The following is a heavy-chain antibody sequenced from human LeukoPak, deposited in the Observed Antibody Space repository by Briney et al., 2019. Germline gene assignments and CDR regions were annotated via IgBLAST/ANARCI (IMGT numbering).Heavy chain of an antibody. CDR1: GFTFSSSS. Sequence: GGSLRLSCAASGFTFSSSSMNWVRQAPGKGLEWVSLISGSSRYIYYADSVKGRFTISRDNAKNSLSLQMSSLRAEDTALYYCARRYYDSTGYYLDSWGQGTLVTVSS. CDR2: ISGSSRYI. V-gene: IGHV3-21*01. D-gene: IGHD3-22*01. CDR3: ARRYYDSTGYYLDS. J-gene: IGHJ4*02.